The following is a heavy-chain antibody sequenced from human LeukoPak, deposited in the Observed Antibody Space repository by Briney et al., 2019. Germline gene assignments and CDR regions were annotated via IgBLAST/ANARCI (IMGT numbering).Heavy chain of an antibody. CDR1: GYTFTSYY. Sequence: ASMKVSCKASGYTFTSYYMHWVRQAHGQGLEWIGIINPSGGSTSYAQKFQGRVTMTRDMSTSTVYMELSSLRSEDTAVYYCARRSYLYYFDYWGQGTLVTVSS. D-gene: IGHD1-26*01. CDR3: ARRSYLYYFDY. CDR2: INPSGGST. J-gene: IGHJ4*02. V-gene: IGHV1-46*01.